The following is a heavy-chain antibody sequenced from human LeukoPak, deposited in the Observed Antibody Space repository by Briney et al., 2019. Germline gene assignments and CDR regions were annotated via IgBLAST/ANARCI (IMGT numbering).Heavy chain of an antibody. CDR2: IKSKTGGRTT. CDR3: TTDPTVVTYDY. D-gene: IGHD4-23*01. V-gene: IGHV3-15*01. Sequence: GGSLRLSCAASGFTFSNACMSWVRQAPGKGLEWVGRIKSKTGGRTTDYAATVKGSFTISRDDSKHTLYLKMNSLKTEDTAVYYCTTDPTVVTYDYWGQGTLVTVSS. CDR1: GFTFSNAC. J-gene: IGHJ4*02.